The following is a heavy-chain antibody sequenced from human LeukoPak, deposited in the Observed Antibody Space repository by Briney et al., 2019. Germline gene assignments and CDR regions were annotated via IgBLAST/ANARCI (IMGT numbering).Heavy chain of an antibody. CDR2: MNPNSGNT. CDR1: GYTFTSYG. CDR3: ARTPPQIAARPVDY. D-gene: IGHD6-6*01. Sequence: ASVKVSCKASGYTFTSYGISWVRQATGQGFEWLGWMNPNSGNTGYAQKFQGRVAMTRDTSISTAYMELSSLRSEDTAVYYCARTPPQIAARPVDYWGQGTLVTVSS. J-gene: IGHJ4*02. V-gene: IGHV1-8*02.